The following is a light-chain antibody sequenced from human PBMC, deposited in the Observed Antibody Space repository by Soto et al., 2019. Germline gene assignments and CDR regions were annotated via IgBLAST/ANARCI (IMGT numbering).Light chain of an antibody. J-gene: IGKJ5*01. CDR2: DTS. Sequence: EIVLTQSPATLSVSPGDRVTLSCRASQSVSNKLGWYQHKPGQAPRLLIYDTSTRAAGTPARFTGSGSGTDFTLTISSLQSEDFAVYYCQQYNTWRSISFGQGTRLEIK. CDR3: QQYNTWRSIS. V-gene: IGKV3-15*01. CDR1: QSVSNK.